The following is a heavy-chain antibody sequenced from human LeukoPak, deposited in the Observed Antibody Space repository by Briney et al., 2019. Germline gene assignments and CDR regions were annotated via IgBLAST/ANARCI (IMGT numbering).Heavy chain of an antibody. D-gene: IGHD4-17*01. V-gene: IGHV3-23*01. CDR2: LYGKGDQT. CDR3: AKDVKPDGVWDVDH. J-gene: IGHJ4*02. CDR1: GFTFATYT. Sequence: GGSLRLSCAASGFTFATYTMNWVRQAPGKGLEWVSGLYGKGDQTFYADSVKGRFTISRDNSNNMLFLHMDSLRAEDTALYYCAKDVKPDGVWDVDHWGQGTLVTVSS.